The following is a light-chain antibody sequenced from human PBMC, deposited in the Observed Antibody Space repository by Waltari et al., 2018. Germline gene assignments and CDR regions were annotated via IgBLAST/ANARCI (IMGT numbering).Light chain of an antibody. V-gene: IGKV1-5*03. Sequence: DIQMTQSPSTLSASVGDRVIITCRASQSISSWLDWYQQKPRKAPKLLIYQASSLESGVPSRFSGRGSGTEFTLTISSLQPDDFATYYCQQYYSYVMWTFGQGTKVEIK. J-gene: IGKJ1*01. CDR1: QSISSW. CDR2: QAS. CDR3: QQYYSYVMWT.